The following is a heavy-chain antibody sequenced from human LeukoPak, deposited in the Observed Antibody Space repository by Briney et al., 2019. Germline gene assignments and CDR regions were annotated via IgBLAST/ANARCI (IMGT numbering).Heavy chain of an antibody. Sequence: GESLKISCKDSGYSFTSYWIGWVRQMPGKGLEWMGIIYPGDSDARYSPSFQGQVTISADKSINTAYLQWSSLEAPDTAMYYCARSRAPGAADAFDIWGQGTMVTVSS. V-gene: IGHV5-51*01. CDR2: IYPGDSDA. CDR1: GYSFTSYW. J-gene: IGHJ3*02. CDR3: ARSRAPGAADAFDI. D-gene: IGHD7-27*01.